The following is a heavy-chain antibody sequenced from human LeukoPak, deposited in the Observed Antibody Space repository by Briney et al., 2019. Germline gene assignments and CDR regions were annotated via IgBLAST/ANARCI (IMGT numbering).Heavy chain of an antibody. D-gene: IGHD5-24*01. CDR1: GGSISSYY. CDR2: IYYSGST. CDR3: ATLDGDGYNPPIDY. Sequence: PSETLSLTCTVSGGSISSYYWSWIRQPPGKRLEWIGYIYYSGSTNYNPSPKSRVTISVDTSKNQFSLKLSSVTAADTAVYYCATLDGDGYNPPIDYWGQGTLVTVSS. J-gene: IGHJ4*02. V-gene: IGHV4-59*01.